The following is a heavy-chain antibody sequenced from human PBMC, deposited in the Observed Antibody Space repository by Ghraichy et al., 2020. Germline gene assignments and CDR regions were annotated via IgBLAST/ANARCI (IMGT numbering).Heavy chain of an antibody. J-gene: IGHJ4*02. CDR2: IYYSGST. CDR1: GGSISSSSYY. CDR3: HRSGSYHY. V-gene: IGHV4-39*01. D-gene: IGHD3-10*01. Sequence: SETLSLTCTVSGGSISSSSYYWGWIRQPPGKGLEWIGSIYYSGSTYYNPSLKSRVTISVDTSKNQFSLKLSSVTAADTAVYYCHRSGSYHYWGQGTLVTVSS.